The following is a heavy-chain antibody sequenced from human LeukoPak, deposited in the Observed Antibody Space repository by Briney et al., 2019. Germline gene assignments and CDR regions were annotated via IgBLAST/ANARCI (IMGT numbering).Heavy chain of an antibody. Sequence: GASVKVSCKASGYTFTGYYMHWVRQAPGQGLEWMGWINPNSGGTNYAQKFQGGVTMTRDTSISTAYMELSRLRSDDTAVYYCAVSSYGQYYYYYMDVWGKGTTVTISS. CDR2: INPNSGGT. V-gene: IGHV1-2*02. CDR1: GYTFTGYY. D-gene: IGHD5-18*01. J-gene: IGHJ6*03. CDR3: AVSSYGQYYYYYMDV.